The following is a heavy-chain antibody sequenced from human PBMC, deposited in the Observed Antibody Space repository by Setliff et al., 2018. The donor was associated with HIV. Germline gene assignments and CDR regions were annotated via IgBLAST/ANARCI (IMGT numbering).Heavy chain of an antibody. J-gene: IGHJ4*02. CDR2: ISSSSYYI. CDR1: GFTVSSNY. D-gene: IGHD2-8*02. CDR3: VKDAYSTGKPGIS. V-gene: IGHV3-21*04. Sequence: GGSLRLSCAASGFTVSSNYMNWVRQAPGKGLEWVSSISSSSYYIYYADSVKGRFTISRDNAKNSLFLQMNSLRAEDTAVYYCVKDAYSTGKPGISWGQGTLVTVSS.